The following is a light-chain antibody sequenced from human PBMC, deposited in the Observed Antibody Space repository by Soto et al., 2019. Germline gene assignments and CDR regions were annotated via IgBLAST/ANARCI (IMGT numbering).Light chain of an antibody. CDR1: QSVSSSY. V-gene: IGKV3D-20*02. Sequence: EIVLTQSPGTLSLSPGERATLSCRASQSVSSSYLAWYQQKPGQAPRLLIYGASSRATGIPDRFSGSGSGTEFTLTISTLQSEDFAIYYCQQRVDWPITFGQGTRLEIK. CDR3: QQRVDWPIT. J-gene: IGKJ5*01. CDR2: GAS.